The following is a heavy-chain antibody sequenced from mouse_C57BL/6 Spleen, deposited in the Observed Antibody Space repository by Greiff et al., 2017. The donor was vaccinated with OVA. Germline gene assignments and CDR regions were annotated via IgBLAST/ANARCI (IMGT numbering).Heavy chain of an antibody. CDR1: GFTFSSYA. CDR3: ARDRNYSNYGNYAMDY. Sequence: EVQVVESGGGLVKPGGSLKLSCAASGFTFSSYAMSWVRQTPEKRLEWVATISDGGSYTSYPDNVKGRFTISRDNAKNNLYLQMSHLKSEDTAMYYCARDRNYSNYGNYAMDYWGQGTSVTVSS. V-gene: IGHV5-4*01. D-gene: IGHD2-5*01. J-gene: IGHJ4*01. CDR2: ISDGGSYT.